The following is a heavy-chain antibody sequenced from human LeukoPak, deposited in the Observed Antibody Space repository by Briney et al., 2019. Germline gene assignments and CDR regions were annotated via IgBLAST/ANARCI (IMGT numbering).Heavy chain of an antibody. V-gene: IGHV3-30*04. CDR3: ARDYQAYFDY. Sequence: PGRSLRLSCTASGFTFSSYAMHWVRQAPGKGLEWVAVISYDGSNKYYADSVKGRFTISRDNSKNTLYLQMNSLRAEDTAVYYCARDYQAYFDYWGPGTLVTVSS. D-gene: IGHD3-16*02. J-gene: IGHJ4*02. CDR1: GFTFSSYA. CDR2: ISYDGSNK.